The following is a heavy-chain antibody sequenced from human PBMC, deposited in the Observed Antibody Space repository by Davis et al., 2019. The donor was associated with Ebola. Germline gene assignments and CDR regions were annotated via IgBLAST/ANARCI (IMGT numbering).Heavy chain of an antibody. CDR1: GFTFSSYG. CDR2: ISYDGSNK. Sequence: PGGSLRLSCAASGFTFSSYGMHWVRQAPGKGLEWVAVISYDGSNKYYADSVKGRFTISRDNSKNTLYLQMNSLRAEDTAVYYCAKVQGGDYYYYGMDVWGKGTTVTVSS. J-gene: IGHJ6*04. CDR3: AKVQGGDYYYYGMDV. D-gene: IGHD3-16*01. V-gene: IGHV3-30*18.